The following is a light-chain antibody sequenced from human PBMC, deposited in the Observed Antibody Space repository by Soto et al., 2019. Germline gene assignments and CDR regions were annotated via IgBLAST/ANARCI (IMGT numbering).Light chain of an antibody. V-gene: IGKV3D-15*01. Sequence: EIVITQSPATLSVSPWERATLFCRASQIVSSNLAWYQQRPGKAPRLLIFGAYTRATGIPARFSGSGSGTEFILTISRLQSEDSAVYFCQQYNNWPHLTLAGGTKVDI. CDR1: QIVSSN. CDR2: GAY. J-gene: IGKJ4*01. CDR3: QQYNNWPHLT.